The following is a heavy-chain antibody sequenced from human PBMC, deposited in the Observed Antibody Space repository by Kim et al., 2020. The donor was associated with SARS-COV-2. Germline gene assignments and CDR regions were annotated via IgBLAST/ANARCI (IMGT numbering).Heavy chain of an antibody. CDR1: GYTFTGYV. V-gene: IGHV1-3*01. J-gene: IGHJ4*02. CDR3: ARALSSSSWPSADC. CDR2: INAGNYNT. D-gene: IGHD6-13*01. Sequence: ASVKVSCKASGYTFTGYVIHWVRQAPGQRLESMGWINAGNYNTKYSQKFQGRITITTDTSASTAYMELSSLRSEDTAIYYCARALSSSSWPSADCWGQGTLVTVSS.